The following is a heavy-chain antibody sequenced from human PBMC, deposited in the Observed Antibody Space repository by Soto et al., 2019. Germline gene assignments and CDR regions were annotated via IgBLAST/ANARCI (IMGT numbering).Heavy chain of an antibody. CDR3: ASLRTRSGY. Sequence: ESLSPAGSVYGGSFSGYYWSWIRQPPGKGLEWIGEINHSGSTNYNPSLKSRVTISVDTYKNQFSLKLSSVNAADTAVYYCASLRTRSGYWGQGTPVTVYS. D-gene: IGHD1-7*01. J-gene: IGHJ4*02. CDR1: GGSFSGYY. CDR2: INHSGST. V-gene: IGHV4-34*01.